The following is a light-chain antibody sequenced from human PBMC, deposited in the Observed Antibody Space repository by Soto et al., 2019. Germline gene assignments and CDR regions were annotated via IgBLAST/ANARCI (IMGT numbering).Light chain of an antibody. V-gene: IGLV2-23*02. Sequence: QSVLTQPASVSGSPGQSITISCTGTSSDVGSYNLVSWYQQHPGKAPKLMIYEVSKRPSGVSNRSSGSKSGNTASLTISGLQAEDEADYYCCSYAGSSIHVVFGGGTKLTVL. J-gene: IGLJ2*01. CDR2: EVS. CDR1: SSDVGSYNL. CDR3: CSYAGSSIHVV.